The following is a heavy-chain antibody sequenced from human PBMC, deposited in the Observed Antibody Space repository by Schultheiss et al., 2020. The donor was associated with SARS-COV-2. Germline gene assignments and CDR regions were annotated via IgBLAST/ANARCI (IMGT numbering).Heavy chain of an antibody. CDR3: ARDSYSSSSDWYFDL. CDR2: ISYDGSNK. V-gene: IGHV3-30-3*01. Sequence: GGSLRLSCAASGFTFSSFPMHWVRQAPGKGLEWVAVISYDGSNKYYADSVKGRFTISRDSSTNTLYLQMNSLRSEDTAVYYCARDSYSSSSDWYFDLWGRGTLVTVSS. D-gene: IGHD6-6*01. J-gene: IGHJ2*01. CDR1: GFTFSSFP.